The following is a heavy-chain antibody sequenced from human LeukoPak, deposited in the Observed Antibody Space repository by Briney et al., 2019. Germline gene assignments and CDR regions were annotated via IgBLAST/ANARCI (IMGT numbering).Heavy chain of an antibody. V-gene: IGHV1-2*02. CDR1: GYTFTGYY. D-gene: IGHD6-13*01. CDR2: INPNSGGT. J-gene: IGHJ1*01. Sequence: ASVKVSCKASGYTFTGYYMHWVRQAPGQGLEWMGWINPNSGGTNYAQKFQGRVTMTRDTSISTAYMELSRLGSDDTAVYYCAREGIAAAGIQHWGQGTLVTVSS. CDR3: AREGIAAAGIQH.